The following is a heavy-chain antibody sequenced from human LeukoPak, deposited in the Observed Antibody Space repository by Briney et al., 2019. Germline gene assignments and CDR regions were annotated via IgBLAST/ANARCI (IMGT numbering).Heavy chain of an antibody. CDR2: INHSGST. V-gene: IGHV4-34*01. CDR1: GGSFSGYY. J-gene: IGHJ6*02. D-gene: IGHD3-9*01. CDR3: ARRPIYDILTGYSNYYYYGMDV. Sequence: SETLSLTCAGYGGSFSGYYWNWIRQPPGKGLEWIGEINHSGSTNYNPSLKSRVTISVDTSKNQFSLKLSSVTAADTAVYYCARRPIYDILTGYSNYYYYGMDVWGQGTTVTVSS.